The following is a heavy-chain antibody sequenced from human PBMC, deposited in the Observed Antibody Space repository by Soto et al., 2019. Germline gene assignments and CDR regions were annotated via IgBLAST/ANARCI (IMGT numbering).Heavy chain of an antibody. J-gene: IGHJ4*02. Sequence: SETLSLTCTVSGGSISSYYWSWIRQPPGKGLEWIGYIYYSGSTNYNPSLKSRVTISVDTSKNQFSLKLSSVTAADTAVYYCARYYDSSGYYRVFDYWGQGTLVTVSS. V-gene: IGHV4-59*01. CDR1: GGSISSYY. D-gene: IGHD3-22*01. CDR2: IYYSGST. CDR3: ARYYDSSGYYRVFDY.